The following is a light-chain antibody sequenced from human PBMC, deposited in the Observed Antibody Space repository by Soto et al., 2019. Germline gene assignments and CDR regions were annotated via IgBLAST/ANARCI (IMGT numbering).Light chain of an antibody. CDR1: QSVSSSY. V-gene: IGKV3-20*01. Sequence: EIVLTQSPGTLSLSPGERATLSCRASQSVSSSYLAWYQQKPGQAPRLLIYGASSRAIGIPDRFSGSGPGTDFTLTISRLEPEDFAVYYCQQCGNSPLTFGGGTTV. CDR3: QQCGNSPLT. CDR2: GAS. J-gene: IGKJ4*01.